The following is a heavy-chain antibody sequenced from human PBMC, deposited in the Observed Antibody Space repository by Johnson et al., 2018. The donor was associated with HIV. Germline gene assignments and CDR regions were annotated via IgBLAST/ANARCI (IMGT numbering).Heavy chain of an antibody. CDR2: ISYDGSNK. D-gene: IGHD3-22*01. CDR3: AKVRYDSCGYWDREHDAFDI. J-gene: IGHJ3*02. CDR1: GFTFSSYA. Sequence: VQLVESGGGVVQPGRSLRLSCAASGFTFSSYAMHWVRQAPGKGLEWVAVISYDGSNKYYADSVKGRFTISRDNSKNTLYLQMNSLRAEDTALYYCAKVRYDSCGYWDREHDAFDIWGQGTMVTVAS. V-gene: IGHV3-30*04.